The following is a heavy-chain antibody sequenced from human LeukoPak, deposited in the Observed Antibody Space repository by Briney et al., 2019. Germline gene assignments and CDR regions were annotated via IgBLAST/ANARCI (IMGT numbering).Heavy chain of an antibody. V-gene: IGHV1-46*01. CDR1: GYTFTHYY. CDR2: IVPSSGST. CDR3: ARDYRINGYNRGVDH. D-gene: IGHD5-24*01. Sequence: ASVKVSCKSSGYTFTHYYIHWVRQAPGQGLEWLGMIVPSSGSTSYGQQFLGRVTMTRDTSTTTVHMELSGLRSDDTAVYYCARDYRINGYNRGVDHWGQGTLVTVSS. J-gene: IGHJ4*02.